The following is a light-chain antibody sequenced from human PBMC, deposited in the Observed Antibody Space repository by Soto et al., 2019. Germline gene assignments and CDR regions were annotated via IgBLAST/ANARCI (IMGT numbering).Light chain of an antibody. J-gene: IGLJ1*01. CDR2: EVT. CDR1: SNDVGRYNF. V-gene: IGLV2-23*02. CDR3: CSDAGSSTYV. Sequence: QSALTQPASVSGSPGQSITISCTRTSNDVGRYNFVSWYQQHPGKAPKVIIYEVTTRPSGVSNRFSGSKSGNTASLTISGLQADDEADYYCCSDAGSSTYVFGSGTKLTVL.